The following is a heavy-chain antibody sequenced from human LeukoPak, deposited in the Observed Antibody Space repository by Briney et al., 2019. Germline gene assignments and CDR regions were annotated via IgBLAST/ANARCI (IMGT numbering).Heavy chain of an antibody. V-gene: IGHV1-2*06. CDR1: GYSFSDFP. Sequence: GASVKVSCKASGYSFSDFPIHWLRQARGQGVEWMGRINSNSGGTSYAQNFQGRVTMTRDTSINTAYMELSGLTSDDTAVYYCARGGSGSGYLYYFDYWGQGTLVSVSS. CDR3: ARGGSGSGYLYYFDY. D-gene: IGHD3-10*01. CDR2: INSNSGGT. J-gene: IGHJ4*02.